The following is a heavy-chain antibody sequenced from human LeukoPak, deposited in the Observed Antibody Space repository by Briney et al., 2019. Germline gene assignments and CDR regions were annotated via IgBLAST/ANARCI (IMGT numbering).Heavy chain of an antibody. V-gene: IGHV4-39*02. CDR3: ARETREGYCSGGSCYSWKVDY. D-gene: IGHD2-15*01. J-gene: IGHJ4*02. Sequence: SETLSLTCTVSGGSISSSSYYWGWIRQPPGKGLEWIGSIYYCGSTYYNPSLKSRVTISVDTSKNQFSLKLSSVTAADTAVYYCARETREGYCSGGSCYSWKVDYWGQGTLVTVSS. CDR1: GGSISSSSYY. CDR2: IYYCGST.